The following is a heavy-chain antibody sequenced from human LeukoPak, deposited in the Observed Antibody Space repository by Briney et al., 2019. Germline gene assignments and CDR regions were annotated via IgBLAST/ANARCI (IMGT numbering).Heavy chain of an antibody. CDR1: GGFISSSSYS. V-gene: IGHV4-39*01. D-gene: IGHD3-3*01. CDR3: ARLRFDFWSGYTHPYFDY. CDR2: IYYSGTT. Sequence: NPSETLSLTCTVSGGFISSSSYSWGWIRQPPGKGLEWIGSIYYSGTTYYNPSLKSRVTISVDTSKIQFSLKLSSVAATDTAVYFCARLRFDFWSGYTHPYFDYWGQGTLVTVSS. J-gene: IGHJ4*02.